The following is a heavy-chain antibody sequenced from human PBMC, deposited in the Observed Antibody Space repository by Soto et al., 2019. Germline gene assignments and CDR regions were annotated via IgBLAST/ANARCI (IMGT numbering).Heavy chain of an antibody. D-gene: IGHD1-1*01. CDR3: ARVSKANWKEGNWFDP. Sequence: SVKVSCKASGGTFSSYAISWVRQAPGQGLEWMGGIIPIFGTANYAQKFQGRVTITADESTSTAYMELSSLRSEDTAVYYCARVSKANWKEGNWFDPWGQGSLVTVSS. CDR2: IIPIFGTA. J-gene: IGHJ5*02. CDR1: GGTFSSYA. V-gene: IGHV1-69*13.